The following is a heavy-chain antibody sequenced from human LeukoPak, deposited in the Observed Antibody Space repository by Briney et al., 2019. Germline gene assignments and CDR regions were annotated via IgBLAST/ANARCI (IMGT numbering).Heavy chain of an antibody. V-gene: IGHV4-61*02. CDR3: ARGVVFDY. CDR2: IYTSGST. D-gene: IGHD3-3*01. CDR1: GGSISSGGYY. Sequence: SETLSLTCTVSGGSISSGGYYWSWIRQPAGKGLEWIGRIYTSGSTNYNPSLKSRVTISVDTSKNQFSLKLSSVTAADTAVYYCARGVVFDYWGQGTLVTVSS. J-gene: IGHJ4*02.